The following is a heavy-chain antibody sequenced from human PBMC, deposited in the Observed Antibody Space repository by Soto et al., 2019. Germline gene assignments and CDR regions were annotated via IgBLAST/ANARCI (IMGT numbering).Heavy chain of an antibody. CDR2: ISNDGRVQ. V-gene: IGHV3-30*03. D-gene: IGHD3-3*01. CDR1: TISINIHG. J-gene: IGHJ5*01. CDR3: ARDIWSGDYKWFDS. Sequence: QVQLVESGGGVVQPGKSLRLSCTSSTISINIHGIQWVRQAPAKGLEWVAFISNDGRVQYYADSVKGRFTISRDYSKNTVVLQMNSLRNEETAVYYCARDIWSGDYKWFDSWGPGTLVTVSS.